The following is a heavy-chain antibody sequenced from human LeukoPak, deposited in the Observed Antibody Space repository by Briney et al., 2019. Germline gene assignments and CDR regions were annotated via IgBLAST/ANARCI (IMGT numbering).Heavy chain of an antibody. CDR3: AKGGHYSFFDA. Sequence: PGGSLRLSCTVSGLTFRNYAMTWVRQAPGKGLEWLSTVSGKGDERFYADSVKGRFTPPRDNSKNTLNLQMNSLRVEDTALYYCAKGGHYSFFDAWGQGILVTVSS. D-gene: IGHD3-10*01. CDR1: GLTFRNYA. CDR2: VSGKGDER. J-gene: IGHJ5*02. V-gene: IGHV3-23*01.